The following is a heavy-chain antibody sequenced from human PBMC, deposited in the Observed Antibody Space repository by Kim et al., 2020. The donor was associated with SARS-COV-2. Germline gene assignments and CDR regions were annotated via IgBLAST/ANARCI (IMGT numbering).Heavy chain of an antibody. V-gene: IGHV4-39*01. J-gene: IGHJ4*02. CDR3: ARTGGVTTLFDY. Sequence: SYNQSLKSRVTISVDTSKNQFSLKLSSVTAADTAVYYCARTGGVTTLFDYWGQGTLVTVSS. D-gene: IGHD4-4*01.